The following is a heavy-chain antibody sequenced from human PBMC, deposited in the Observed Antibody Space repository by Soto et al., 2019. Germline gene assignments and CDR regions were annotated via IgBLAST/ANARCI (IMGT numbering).Heavy chain of an antibody. CDR3: ARGYDSSGYFDY. V-gene: IGHV3-53*01. J-gene: IGHJ4*02. CDR1: GFTVMSNY. Sequence: GVLRLSCAASGFTVMSNYMGWVLQAPGKGLEWVSVIYSGGSTYYADSVKGRFTISRDNSKNTLYLQMNSLRAEDTAVYYCARGYDSSGYFDYWGQGTLVTVSS. D-gene: IGHD3-22*01. CDR2: IYSGGST.